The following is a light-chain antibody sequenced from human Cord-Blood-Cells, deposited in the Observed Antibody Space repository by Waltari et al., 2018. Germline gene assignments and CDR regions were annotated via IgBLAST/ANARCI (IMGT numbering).Light chain of an antibody. CDR3: QAWDSSCVV. Sequence: SYELTQPPSVSVSPGQTASITCSGDTLGDKYACWYQQKPGQSPVLVIYQDSKRPSGIPERFSGSNSGNTATLTISGTQAMDEADYYCQAWDSSCVVFGGGTKLTVL. CDR1: TLGDKY. CDR2: QDS. V-gene: IGLV3-1*01. J-gene: IGLJ2*01.